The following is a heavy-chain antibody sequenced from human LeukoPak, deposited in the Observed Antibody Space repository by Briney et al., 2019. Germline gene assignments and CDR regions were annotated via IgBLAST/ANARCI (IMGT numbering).Heavy chain of an antibody. D-gene: IGHD3-10*01. CDR1: GFTFSSYE. CDR2: ISSSGSTI. J-gene: IGHJ4*02. CDR3: ARVSWYGSGSSINFDY. V-gene: IGHV3-48*03. Sequence: QPGGSLRLSCAASGFTFSSYEMNWVRQAPGKGLEWVSYISSSGSTIYYADSVKGRFTISRDNAKNSLYLQMNSLRAEDTAVYYCARVSWYGSGSSINFDYWGQGTLVTVSS.